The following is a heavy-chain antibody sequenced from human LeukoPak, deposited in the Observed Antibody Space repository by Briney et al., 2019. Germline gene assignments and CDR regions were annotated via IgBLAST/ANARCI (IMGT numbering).Heavy chain of an antibody. CDR3: AKGRGYCSGGSCYSDY. J-gene: IGHJ4*02. V-gene: IGHV3-23*01. CDR2: ITGIVNST. D-gene: IGHD2-15*01. Sequence: GGSLRLSCAASGFTFSNYGMSWVRQAPGKGLEWVSTITGIVNSTFYADSVKGRFTISRDHSKNTLYLQMNSLRAEDTAVYYCAKGRGYCSGGSCYSDYWGQGTLVTASS. CDR1: GFTFSNYG.